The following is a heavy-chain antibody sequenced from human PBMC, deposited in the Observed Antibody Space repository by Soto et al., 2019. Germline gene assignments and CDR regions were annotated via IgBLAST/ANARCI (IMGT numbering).Heavy chain of an antibody. V-gene: IGHV3-23*01. Sequence: EVQLLESGGGLVQPGGSLGLPCAASGSPFSPYALTWFGQAPGKGLEWVSGIVGNGGATYYADSVKGRFSISRDNSKNTLYLQMNSLRPEDTAVYYCATDYYYDSGSHWGQGTLVIVSA. D-gene: IGHD3-10*01. CDR3: ATDYYYDSGSH. CDR1: GSPFSPYA. J-gene: IGHJ4*02. CDR2: IVGNGGAT.